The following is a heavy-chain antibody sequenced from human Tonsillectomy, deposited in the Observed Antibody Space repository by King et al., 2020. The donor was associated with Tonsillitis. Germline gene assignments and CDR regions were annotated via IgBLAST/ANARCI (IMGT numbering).Heavy chain of an antibody. V-gene: IGHV3-23*04. CDR1: GFTFSSYA. D-gene: IGHD4-17*01. CDR3: AKDLAHGDYVPGGDYLDS. Sequence: VQLVESGGGLVQSGGSLRLSCAASGFTFSSYAMSWVRQAPGKGLEWVSGISGSGGTTYYADSVKGRFTISRDNSKNTVYLQTNSLRAEDTAVYYCAKDLAHGDYVPGGDYLDSWGQDTLVPVSS. CDR2: ISGSGGTT. J-gene: IGHJ4*02.